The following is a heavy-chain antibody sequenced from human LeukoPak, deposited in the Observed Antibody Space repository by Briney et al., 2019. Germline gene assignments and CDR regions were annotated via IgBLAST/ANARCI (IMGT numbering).Heavy chain of an antibody. Sequence: PSETLSLTCTVSGGSISSGGYYWSWIRQHPGKGLEWIGYIYYSGSTYYNPSLKSRVTISVDTSKNQFSLKLSSVTAADTAVYYCARVPRHYYDSSGYSFDYWGQGTLVTVSS. V-gene: IGHV4-31*03. D-gene: IGHD3-22*01. CDR1: GGSISSGGYY. CDR2: IYYSGST. CDR3: ARVPRHYYDSSGYSFDY. J-gene: IGHJ4*02.